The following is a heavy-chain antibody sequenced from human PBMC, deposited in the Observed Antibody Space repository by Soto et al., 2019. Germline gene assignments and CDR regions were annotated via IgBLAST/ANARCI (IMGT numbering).Heavy chain of an antibody. V-gene: IGHV1-3*01. CDR3: ARSIVVVTAADY. J-gene: IGHJ4*02. Sequence: ASVKVSCKASGYTFTSYGMQWVRQAPGQRLEWMGWINAGNGNTKYSQKFQGRVTITRDTSASTAYMELSSLRSEDTAVYYCARSIVVVTAADYWGQGTLVTVSS. CDR1: GYTFTSYG. D-gene: IGHD2-21*02. CDR2: INAGNGNT.